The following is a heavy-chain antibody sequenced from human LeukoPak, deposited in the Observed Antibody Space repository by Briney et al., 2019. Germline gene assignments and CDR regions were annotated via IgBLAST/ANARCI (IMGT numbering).Heavy chain of an antibody. CDR2: IKQGGSEK. D-gene: IGHD2-2*01. Sequence: PGGSLRLSCAASGFTFSSYWMSWVRQAPGKGLEWVANIKQGGSEKYYVDSVKGRFTISRDNAKNSLYLQMNSLRAEDTAVYYCARGPLPAVEYYYYYYMDVWGKGTTVTVSS. CDR3: ARGPLPAVEYYYYYYMDV. CDR1: GFTFSSYW. V-gene: IGHV3-7*01. J-gene: IGHJ6*03.